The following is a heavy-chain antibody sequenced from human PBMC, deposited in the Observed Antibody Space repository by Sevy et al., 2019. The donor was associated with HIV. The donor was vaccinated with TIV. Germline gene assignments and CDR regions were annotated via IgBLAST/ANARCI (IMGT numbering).Heavy chain of an antibody. CDR1: GFTFSSYS. Sequence: GGSLRLSCAASGFTFSSYSMNWVRQAPGKGLEWVSSISSSSSYIYYADSVKGRFTISRDNAKNSLYLQMNSLRAEDTAVYYCASIEYSSAVLDYWGQGTLVTVSS. CDR3: ASIEYSSAVLDY. V-gene: IGHV3-21*01. J-gene: IGHJ4*02. CDR2: ISSSSSYI. D-gene: IGHD6-6*01.